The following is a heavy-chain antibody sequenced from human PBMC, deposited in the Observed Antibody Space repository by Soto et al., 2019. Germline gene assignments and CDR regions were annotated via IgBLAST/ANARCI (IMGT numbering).Heavy chain of an antibody. CDR1: GFTFRSHG. J-gene: IGHJ5*02. Sequence: LVESGGGVVQPGRSLRLSCAASGFTFRSHGMHWVRQAPGKGLEWVAVIYYDGSNKYYADSVKGRFTISRDNSKNTVYLQMERPRGEGKGVYFWSGWDDKKVLDPLGQGTLVTVSS. CDR2: IYYDGSNK. CDR3: SGWDDKKVLDP. D-gene: IGHD1-1*01. V-gene: IGHV3-33*01.